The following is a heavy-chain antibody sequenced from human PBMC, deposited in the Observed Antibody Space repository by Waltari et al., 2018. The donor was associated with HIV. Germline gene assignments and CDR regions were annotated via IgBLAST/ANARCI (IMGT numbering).Heavy chain of an antibody. CDR1: GFPVSRND. D-gene: IGHD5-12*01. V-gene: IGHV3-53*01. CDR3: ARDRGFSGYGGMDV. CDR2: IYSGDST. J-gene: IGHJ6*02. Sequence: VQLVESGGGLMQPGGSLRISCAASGFPVSRNDMSWVRQAPGKGLEWVSIIYSGDSTFYADSVKGRFIVSRDKSKNTLFLQMNSLRAEDTAVYYCARDRGFSGYGGMDVWGHGTTVTVSS.